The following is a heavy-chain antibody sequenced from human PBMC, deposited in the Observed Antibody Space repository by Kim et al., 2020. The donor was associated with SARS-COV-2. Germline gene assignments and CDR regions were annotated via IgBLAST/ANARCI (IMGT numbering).Heavy chain of an antibody. CDR1: GYSFPNYW. J-gene: IGHJ1*01. Sequence: GESLKISCKGSGYSFPNYWIGWVRQASGKGLEWMGMIYPGDSDTSYSPSFEGRVTISADKSSNTAYLEWSRLTTSDTAIYFCARHLLWFGGGNIDWGQGTQVTVSS. V-gene: IGHV5-51*01. CDR2: IYPGDSDT. CDR3: ARHLLWFGGGNID. D-gene: IGHD3-10*01.